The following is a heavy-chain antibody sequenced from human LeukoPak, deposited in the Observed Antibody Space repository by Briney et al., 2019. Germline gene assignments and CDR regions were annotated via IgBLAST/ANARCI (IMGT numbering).Heavy chain of an antibody. Sequence: SETLSLTCTVSGGSVSSGYYYWSWIRQPAGKELEWIGRIYTGGSTNYNPSLKSRVTISVDTSKNQFFLKLSSVTAADTAVYYCARSPRRPHFYSSGSYYYYFDYWGQGTLVTVSS. J-gene: IGHJ4*02. CDR1: GGSVSSGYYY. CDR3: ARSPRRPHFYSSGSYYYYFDY. D-gene: IGHD3-10*01. CDR2: IYTGGST. V-gene: IGHV4-61*02.